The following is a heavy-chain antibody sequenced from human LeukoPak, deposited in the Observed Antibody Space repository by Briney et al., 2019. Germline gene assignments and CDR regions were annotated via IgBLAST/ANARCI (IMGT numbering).Heavy chain of an antibody. CDR3: ARQPDELGVDY. J-gene: IGHJ4*02. CDR2: IRTSGSTI. V-gene: IGHV3-11*01. D-gene: IGHD7-27*01. CDR1: GFTFSDYY. Sequence: GGSLRLSCAASGFTFSDYYMSWIRQAPGKGLEWVSYIRTSGSTIYYADSVKGRFTISRDNAKNSVYLQMNSLRAEDTAVYYCARQPDELGVDYWGQGTLVTVSS.